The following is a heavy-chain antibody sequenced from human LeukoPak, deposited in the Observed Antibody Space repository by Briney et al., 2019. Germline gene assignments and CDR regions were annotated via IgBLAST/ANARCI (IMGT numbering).Heavy chain of an antibody. CDR1: GFTFSSYS. Sequence: GGSLRLSCAASGFTFSSYSMNWVRQAPGKGLEWVSSISSSSSYIYYADSVKGRFTIPRDNAKNSLYLQMNSLRAEDTAVYYCARGIYGDPSDYWGQGTLVTVSS. CDR2: ISSSSSYI. D-gene: IGHD4-17*01. V-gene: IGHV3-21*01. J-gene: IGHJ4*02. CDR3: ARGIYGDPSDY.